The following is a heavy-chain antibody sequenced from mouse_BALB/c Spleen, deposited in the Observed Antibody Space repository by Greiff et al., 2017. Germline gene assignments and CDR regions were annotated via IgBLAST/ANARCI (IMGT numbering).Heavy chain of an antibody. Sequence: EVKLMESGGDLVKPGGSLKLSCAASGFTFSSYGMSWVRQTPDKRLEWVATISSGGSYTYYPDSVKGRFTISRDNAKNTLYLQMSRLKSEDTAMYYCARQVITTVVATEVMDYWGQGTSVTVSS. CDR3: ARQVITTVVATEVMDY. V-gene: IGHV5-6*01. CDR1: GFTFSSYG. D-gene: IGHD1-1*01. CDR2: ISSGGSYT. J-gene: IGHJ4*01.